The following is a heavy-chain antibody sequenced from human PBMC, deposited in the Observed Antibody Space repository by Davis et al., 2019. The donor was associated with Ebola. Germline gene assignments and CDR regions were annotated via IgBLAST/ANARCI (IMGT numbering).Heavy chain of an antibody. J-gene: IGHJ4*02. CDR3: TRRGEL. CDR2: SRNKENRYST. D-gene: IGHD3-10*01. V-gene: IGHV3-72*01. CDR1: GFPFSVYF. Sequence: GESLKISCAASGFPFSVYFMDWVRLTPGKGLEWVGLSRNKENRYSTEYAASVKGRVTISRDDSKNTAYLQMNSLKTEDTAVYYCTRRGELWGQGTLVTVSS.